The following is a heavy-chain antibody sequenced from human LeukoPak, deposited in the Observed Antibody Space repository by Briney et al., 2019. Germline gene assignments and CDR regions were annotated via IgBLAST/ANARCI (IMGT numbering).Heavy chain of an antibody. CDR2: IWYDGIKK. CDR1: GFTLSNYG. Sequence: GGSLRLSCAASGFTLSNYGMHWVRQAPGKGLEWVAVIWYDGIKKQYADSAKGRFTISRDSSQNTLYLQMNSLRAEDTAVYYCARDDSYYSDNHWGQGTLVTVSS. CDR3: ARDDSYYSDNH. J-gene: IGHJ4*02. V-gene: IGHV3-33*01. D-gene: IGHD3-10*01.